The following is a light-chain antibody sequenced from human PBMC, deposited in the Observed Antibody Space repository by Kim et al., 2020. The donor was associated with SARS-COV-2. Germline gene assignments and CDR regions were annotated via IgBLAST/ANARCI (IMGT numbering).Light chain of an antibody. CDR2: GAS. CDR1: QSVRTY. Sequence: EIVLTQSPATLSLSPGERATLSCRASQSVRTYLAWYQQKPGQSPRLLIYGASNRATGIPARFSGSGSGTDFTLTISSLEPADFAVYYCQQRGNWPTFGQGTRLEIK. J-gene: IGKJ5*01. CDR3: QQRGNWPT. V-gene: IGKV3-11*01.